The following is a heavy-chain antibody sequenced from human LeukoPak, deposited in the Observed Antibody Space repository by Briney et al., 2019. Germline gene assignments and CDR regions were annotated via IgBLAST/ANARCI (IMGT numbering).Heavy chain of an antibody. Sequence: PSETLSLTRTVSGGSISSYYWSWIRQPPGKGLEWIGYIYYSGSTNYNPSLKSRVTISVDTSKNQFSLKLSSVTAADTAVYYCARDGEQQLAFDYWGQGTLVTVSS. D-gene: IGHD6-13*01. J-gene: IGHJ4*02. CDR2: IYYSGST. V-gene: IGHV4-59*01. CDR1: GGSISSYY. CDR3: ARDGEQQLAFDY.